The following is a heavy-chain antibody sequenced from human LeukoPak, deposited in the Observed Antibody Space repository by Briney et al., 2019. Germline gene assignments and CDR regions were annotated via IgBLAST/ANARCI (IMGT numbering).Heavy chain of an antibody. Sequence: GGSLRLSCAASGFTFSSYAMSWVRQAPGKGLEWVSAISGSGGSTYYADSVKGRFTIFRDNSKNTLYLQMNSLRAEDTAVYYCAKDIGIVVVPAAFDPWGQGTLVTVSS. CDR3: AKDIGIVVVPAAFDP. CDR1: GFTFSSYA. D-gene: IGHD2-2*01. CDR2: ISGSGGST. V-gene: IGHV3-23*01. J-gene: IGHJ5*02.